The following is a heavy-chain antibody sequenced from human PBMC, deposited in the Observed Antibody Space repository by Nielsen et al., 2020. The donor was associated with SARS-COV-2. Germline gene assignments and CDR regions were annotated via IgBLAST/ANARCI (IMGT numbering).Heavy chain of an antibody. CDR3: ARVGRGDYTGYYYMDV. J-gene: IGHJ6*03. Sequence: ASVKVSCKASGYTLTSYAMNWVRQAPGQGLEWMGWINTNTGNPTYAQGFTGRFVFSLDTSVSTAYLQISSLKAEDTAVYYCARVGRGDYTGYYYMDVWGKGTTVTVSS. CDR2: INTNTGNP. D-gene: IGHD4-17*01. V-gene: IGHV7-4-1*02. CDR1: GYTLTSYA.